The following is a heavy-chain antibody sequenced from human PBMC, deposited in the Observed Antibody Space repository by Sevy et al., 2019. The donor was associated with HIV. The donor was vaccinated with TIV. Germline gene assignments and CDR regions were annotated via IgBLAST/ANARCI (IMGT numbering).Heavy chain of an antibody. CDR2: ISPNNGFT. V-gene: IGHV1-2*02. D-gene: IGHD3-10*01. CDR3: AGGGGVVREYGVDY. J-gene: IGHJ4*02. Sequence: ASVKVSCKASGYTFIDHYIHWVRQAPGQGLEWMGWISPNNGFTKSAQKFQGRVTMTRDTSITTAYMELNNLKSDDTAVYYCAGGGGVVREYGVDYWGQGTLVTVSS. CDR1: GYTFIDHY.